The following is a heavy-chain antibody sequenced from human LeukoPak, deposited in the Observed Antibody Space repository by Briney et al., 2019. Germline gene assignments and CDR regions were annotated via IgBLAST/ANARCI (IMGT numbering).Heavy chain of an antibody. CDR3: AKGLVRYCSGGSCYGGADP. CDR2: ISYDGSNK. D-gene: IGHD2-15*01. J-gene: IGHJ5*02. Sequence: GRSLRLSCAASGFTFSSYGMHWVRQAPGKGLEWVAVISYDGSNKYYADSVKGRFTISRDNSKNTLYLQMNSLRAADTAVYYCAKGLVRYCSGGSCYGGADPWGQGTLVTVSS. V-gene: IGHV3-30*18. CDR1: GFTFSSYG.